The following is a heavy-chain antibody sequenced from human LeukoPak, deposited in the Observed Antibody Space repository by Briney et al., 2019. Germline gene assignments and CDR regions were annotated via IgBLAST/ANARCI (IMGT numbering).Heavy chain of an antibody. CDR1: GYTFTTYG. CDR3: ARWGSYALDYYYYGMDV. CDR2: IGAYNGNT. D-gene: IGHD1-26*01. Sequence: ASVKVSCKASGYTFTTYGFSWVRQAPGQGFEWMGWIGAYNGNTEYAQKFQGRVTMTTDTSTSTAYMELRSLRSDDTAVYYCARWGSYALDYYYYGMDVWGQGTTVTVSS. J-gene: IGHJ6*02. V-gene: IGHV1-18*01.